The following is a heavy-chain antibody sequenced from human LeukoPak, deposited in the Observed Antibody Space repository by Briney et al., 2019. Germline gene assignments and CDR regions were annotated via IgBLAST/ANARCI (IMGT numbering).Heavy chain of an antibody. CDR2: ISSSSSTI. V-gene: IGHV3-48*01. D-gene: IGHD3-10*01. Sequence: PGGSLRLSCAASGFTFSSYSMNWVRQAPGKGLEWVSYISSSSSTIYYADSVKGRFTISRDNSKNTLYLQMNSLRAEDTAVYYCAGGGSGSYYNEINYYYYMDVWGKGTTVTISS. CDR1: GFTFSSYS. J-gene: IGHJ6*03. CDR3: AGGGSGSYYNEINYYYYMDV.